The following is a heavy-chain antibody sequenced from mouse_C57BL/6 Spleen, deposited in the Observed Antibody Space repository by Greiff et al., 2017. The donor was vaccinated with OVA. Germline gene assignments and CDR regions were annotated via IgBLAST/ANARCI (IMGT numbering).Heavy chain of an antibody. Sequence: EVQLRQSGPELVKPGASVKMSCKASGYTFTDYNMHWVKQSHGKSLEWIGYINPNNGGTSYNQKFKGKATLTVNKSSSTAYMELRSLTSEDSAVYYCARRGIYDGYQYYFDYWGQGTTLTVSS. J-gene: IGHJ2*01. D-gene: IGHD2-3*01. CDR1: GYTFTDYN. CDR3: ARRGIYDGYQYYFDY. V-gene: IGHV1-22*01. CDR2: INPNNGGT.